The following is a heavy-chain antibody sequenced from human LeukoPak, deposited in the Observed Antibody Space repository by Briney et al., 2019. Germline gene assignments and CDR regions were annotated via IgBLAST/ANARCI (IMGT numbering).Heavy chain of an antibody. CDR1: GYSFTSYW. Sequence: GESLKISCKGSGYSFTSYWIGWVRQMPGKGLEWMGIIYPGDSDTRYSPSFQGQVTISADKSISTAYLQWSSLKASDTAMYYCVRRTIGCSGGSCYSLWWFDPWGQGTLVTVSS. V-gene: IGHV5-51*01. CDR3: VRRTIGCSGGSCYSLWWFDP. J-gene: IGHJ5*02. D-gene: IGHD2-15*01. CDR2: IYPGDSDT.